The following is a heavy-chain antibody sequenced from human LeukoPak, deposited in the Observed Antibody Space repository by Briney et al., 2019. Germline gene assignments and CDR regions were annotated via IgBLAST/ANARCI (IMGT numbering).Heavy chain of an antibody. Sequence: GGSLRLSCAASGFIFSSYTMNWVRQAPGKGLEWVSSIRNSGSYTYHADSVKGRFSISRDNAQNSVYLQMNSLRAEDTAVYYCARNYWGGSSWLLDAGFDYWGQGSLVTVSS. CDR3: ARNYWGGSSWLLDAGFDY. D-gene: IGHD2-21*02. V-gene: IGHV3-21*01. CDR1: GFIFSSYT. J-gene: IGHJ4*02. CDR2: IRNSGSYT.